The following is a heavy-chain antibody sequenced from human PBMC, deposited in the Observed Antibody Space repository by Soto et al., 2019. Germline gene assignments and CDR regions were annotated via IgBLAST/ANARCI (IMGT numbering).Heavy chain of an antibody. CDR2: LNSDGSNT. V-gene: IGHV3-74*01. CDR3: GRGRYGDAVGFDS. Sequence: EVHLVESGGGLVQPGGSLRLSCAASGFTFSSYWMHWVRQAPGKGLVWVSRLNSDGSNTNYADSVKGRFTISRDNAKNTLYRQMISLTADDTALYYCGRGRYGDAVGFDSWGQGTLLTVSS. J-gene: IGHJ4*02. D-gene: IGHD5-18*01. CDR1: GFTFSSYW.